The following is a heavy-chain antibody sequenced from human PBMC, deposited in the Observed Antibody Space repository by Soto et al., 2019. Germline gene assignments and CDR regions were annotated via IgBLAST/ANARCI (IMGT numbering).Heavy chain of an antibody. CDR1: GFTVSSNY. CDR2: IYSGGST. CDR3: ARLGQLVPNKSYYYYYGMDV. V-gene: IGHV3-66*01. Sequence: GGSLRLSCAASGFTVSSNYMSWVRQAPGKGLEWVSVIYSGGSTYYADSVKGRFTISRDNSKNTLYLQMNSLRAEDTAVYYCARLGQLVPNKSYYYYYGMDVWGQGTTVTVSS. J-gene: IGHJ6*02. D-gene: IGHD6-13*01.